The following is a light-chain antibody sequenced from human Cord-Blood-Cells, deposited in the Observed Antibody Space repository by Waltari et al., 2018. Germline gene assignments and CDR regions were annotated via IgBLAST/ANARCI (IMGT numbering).Light chain of an antibody. CDR1: SSDVGGYNY. CDR2: DVS. V-gene: IGLV2-14*01. J-gene: IGLJ3*02. Sequence: QSALTQPASVSGSPGQSITISCTGTSSDVGGYNYVSWYQQHPGKAPKLMIYDVSNRASGVSNRFSGSKSGNTAPLTISGLQAEDEADYYCSSYTSSSTWVFGGGTKLTVL. CDR3: SSYTSSSTWV.